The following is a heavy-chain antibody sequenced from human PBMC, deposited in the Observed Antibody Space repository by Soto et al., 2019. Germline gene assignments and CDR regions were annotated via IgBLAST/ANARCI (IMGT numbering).Heavy chain of an antibody. CDR2: IYPGDSDT. CDR1: GYSFTSYW. J-gene: IGHJ6*02. Sequence: GESLKISCQGSGYSFTSYWIGWGRQMPGKGLEWMGIIYPGDSDTRYSPSFQGQVTISADTAISTAYLQGSSLKASDTAMYYCARGVWRYSYGNAAGMDVWGQGTTVTVSS. D-gene: IGHD5-18*01. V-gene: IGHV5-51*03. CDR3: ARGVWRYSYGNAAGMDV.